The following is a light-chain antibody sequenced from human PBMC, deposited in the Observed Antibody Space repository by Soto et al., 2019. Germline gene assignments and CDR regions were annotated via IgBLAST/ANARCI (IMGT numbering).Light chain of an antibody. CDR3: SSSTRSSNLI. CDR1: SSDVGGYNY. Sequence: QSALTQPASVSGSPGQSITISCTGTSSDVGGYNYVSWYLRHPGKAPKLMIYEVRNRPSGVSNRFSGSKSGNTASLTISGLQAEDEADYSCSSSTRSSNLIFGIGTKVTV. J-gene: IGLJ1*01. V-gene: IGLV2-14*01. CDR2: EVR.